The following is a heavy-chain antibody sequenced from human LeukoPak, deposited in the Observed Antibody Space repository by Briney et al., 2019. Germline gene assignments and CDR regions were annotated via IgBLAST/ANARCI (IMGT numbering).Heavy chain of an antibody. Sequence: EGSLRLSCAASGFTFSSYGMHWVRQAPGKGLEWVAVISFDESNKFYADSVKGRFTISRDNSKNTLYLQMNSLRTEDTAVYYCAKGGGTGYSSSWYSNWGQGTLVTVSS. CDR1: GFTFSSYG. CDR2: ISFDESNK. V-gene: IGHV3-30*18. CDR3: AKGGGTGYSSSWYSN. J-gene: IGHJ4*02. D-gene: IGHD6-13*01.